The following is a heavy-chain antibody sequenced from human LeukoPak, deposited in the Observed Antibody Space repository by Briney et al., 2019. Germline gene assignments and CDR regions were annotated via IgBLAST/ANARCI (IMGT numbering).Heavy chain of an antibody. CDR3: ASGTFTIFGVVTFDY. V-gene: IGHV1-18*01. CDR1: GYTFTSYG. Sequence: ASVKVSCKASGYTFTSYGISWVRQAPGQGLEWMGWISAYNGNTNYAQKLQGRVTMTTDTSTSTAYMELRSLRSDDTAVYYCASGTFTIFGVVTFDYWGQGTLVTVSS. D-gene: IGHD3-3*01. CDR2: ISAYNGNT. J-gene: IGHJ4*02.